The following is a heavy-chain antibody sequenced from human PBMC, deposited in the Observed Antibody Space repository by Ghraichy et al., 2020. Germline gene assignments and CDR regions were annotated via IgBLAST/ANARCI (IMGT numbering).Heavy chain of an antibody. D-gene: IGHD3-9*01. CDR1: GFTFSNYE. Sequence: GGSLRLSCAASGFTFSNYEMNWVRQAPGKGLEWVSYISSGANTHYADSVRGRFTISRDNAKNSLSLQMNSLRVEDTALYYCVTYYDILTGYPTLDYWGQGALVTVSS. V-gene: IGHV3-48*03. CDR2: ISSGANT. CDR3: VTYYDILTGYPTLDY. J-gene: IGHJ4*02.